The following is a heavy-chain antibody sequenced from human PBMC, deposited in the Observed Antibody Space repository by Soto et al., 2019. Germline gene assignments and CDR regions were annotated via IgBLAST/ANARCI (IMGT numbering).Heavy chain of an antibody. CDR3: ARGLVEGIFDY. CDR2: ISGSGSRT. V-gene: IGHV3-23*01. CDR1: GFTFSSYA. J-gene: IGHJ4*02. Sequence: GGSLRLSCAASGFTFSSYAMTWVRQAPGKGLEWVSIISGSGSRTYYADSVKGRFTISRDNSKNTLYLQMNSLRAEDTAVYSCARGLVEGIFDYWGQGTLVTVSS. D-gene: IGHD6-6*01.